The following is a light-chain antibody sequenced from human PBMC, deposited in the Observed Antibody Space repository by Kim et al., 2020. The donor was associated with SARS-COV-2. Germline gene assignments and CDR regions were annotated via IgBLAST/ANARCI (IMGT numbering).Light chain of an antibody. CDR3: QQTYSASRT. V-gene: IGKV1-39*01. CDR2: TAS. CDR1: QDISRY. Sequence: VFVGDRVTITCRASQDISRYLNWYQQKPGKAPKLLIYTASSLQSGVPSRFTGSGSETDFTLTISSLQPEDFATYYCQQTYSASRTFGQGTKVDIK. J-gene: IGKJ1*01.